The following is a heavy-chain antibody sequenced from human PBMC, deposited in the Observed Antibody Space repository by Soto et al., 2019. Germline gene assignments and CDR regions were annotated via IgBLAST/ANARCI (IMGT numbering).Heavy chain of an antibody. CDR3: ARRGIYYDSSGYNFDY. CDR1: GYSFTSYW. CDR2: IYPGDSDT. D-gene: IGHD3-22*01. J-gene: IGHJ4*02. Sequence: ESLKISCKGSGYSFTSYWIGWVRQMPGKGLEWMGIIYPGDSDTRYSPSFQGQVTISADKSISTAYLQWSSLKASDTAMYYCARRGIYYDSSGYNFDYWGQGTLVTVSS. V-gene: IGHV5-51*01.